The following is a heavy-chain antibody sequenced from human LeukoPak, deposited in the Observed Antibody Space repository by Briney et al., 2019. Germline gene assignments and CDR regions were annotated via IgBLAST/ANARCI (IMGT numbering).Heavy chain of an antibody. D-gene: IGHD2-8*01. CDR3: AKEEICANGVWSSCMDV. CDR2: INRDGSDI. J-gene: IGHJ6*03. Sequence: PGGSLRLSCAAPGFTIRSNLMPSVRQAPGKGLLWVSRINRDGSDISYADSVKGRFTISKDNAKNTLYLQMRSLRVDDTAVYYCAKEEICANGVWSSCMDVWGKGTTVTVSS. CDR1: GFTIRSNL. V-gene: IGHV3-74*01.